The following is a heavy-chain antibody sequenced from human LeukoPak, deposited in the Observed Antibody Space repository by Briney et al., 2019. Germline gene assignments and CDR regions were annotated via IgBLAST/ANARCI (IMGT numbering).Heavy chain of an antibody. D-gene: IGHD3-3*02. J-gene: IGHJ6*02. V-gene: IGHV1-2*02. CDR3: ARVSRTYYYYGMDV. Sequence: GGPVQVSCKASGYTFTDYYMHWVRQAPGQGLEWMGWINPNSGGTNYAQKFQGRVTMTRDTSISTAYMELSRLRSDDTAVYYCARVSRTYYYYGMDVWGRGTTVTVSS. CDR1: GYTFTDYY. CDR2: INPNSGGT.